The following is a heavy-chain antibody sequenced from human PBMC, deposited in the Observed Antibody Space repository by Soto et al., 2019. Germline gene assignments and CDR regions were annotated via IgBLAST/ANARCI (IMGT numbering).Heavy chain of an antibody. CDR1: GGSISSYY. V-gene: IGHV4-59*08. Sequence: SETLSLTCTVSGGSISSYYWSWIRQPPGKGLEWIGYIYYSGSTNYNPSLKSRVTISVDTSKNQFSLKLSSVTAADTAVYYCARTQYSSSWYWPYYYYYMDVWGKGTTVTVSS. CDR2: IYYSGST. J-gene: IGHJ6*03. D-gene: IGHD6-13*01. CDR3: ARTQYSSSWYWPYYYYYMDV.